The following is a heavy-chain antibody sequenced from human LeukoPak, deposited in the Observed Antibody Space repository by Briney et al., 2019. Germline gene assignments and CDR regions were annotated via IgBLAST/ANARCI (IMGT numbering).Heavy chain of an antibody. D-gene: IGHD2-15*01. Sequence: SETLSLTCTVSGGSISSGDHYWSWIRQPPGKGLEWIGHIYYSGSTYYNPSLKSRVTISVDTSKNQFSLKLSSVSAADTAVYYCARDSEYCSGGSCKYYYYGMDVWGQGTTVTVSS. J-gene: IGHJ6*02. V-gene: IGHV4-30-4*01. CDR2: IYYSGST. CDR1: GGSISSGDHY. CDR3: ARDSEYCSGGSCKYYYYGMDV.